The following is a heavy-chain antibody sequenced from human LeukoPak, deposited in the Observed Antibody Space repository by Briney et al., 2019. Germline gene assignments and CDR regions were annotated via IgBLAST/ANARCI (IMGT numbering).Heavy chain of an antibody. CDR1: GYTFTSYD. J-gene: IGHJ4*02. CDR3: ARVFDSSGYYPGY. D-gene: IGHD3-22*01. CDR2: MNPNSGNT. Sequence: ASVKVSCKASGYTFTSYDINWVRQATGQGLEWMGWMNPNSGNTGYAQKFQGRVTMTTNTSISTAYMELSSLRSEDTAVYYCARVFDSSGYYPGYWGQGTLVTVSS. V-gene: IGHV1-8*01.